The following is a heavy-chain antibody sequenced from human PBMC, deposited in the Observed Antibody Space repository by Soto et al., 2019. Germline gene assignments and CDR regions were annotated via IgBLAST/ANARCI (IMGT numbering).Heavy chain of an antibody. CDR2: ISGGGGST. V-gene: IGHV3-23*01. CDR3: AKTFYDFWSGDDY. Sequence: GGSLRLSCAASGFTFSSYAMNWVRQAPGKGLEWVSGISGGGGSTSYADSVKGRFTISRDNSKNTLYLQMNSLRAEDTAVYYCAKTFYDFWSGDDYWGQGTLVTVSS. CDR1: GFTFSSYA. J-gene: IGHJ4*02. D-gene: IGHD3-3*01.